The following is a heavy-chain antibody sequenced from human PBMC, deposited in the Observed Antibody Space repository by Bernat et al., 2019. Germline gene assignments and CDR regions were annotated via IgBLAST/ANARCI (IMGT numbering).Heavy chain of an antibody. CDR1: GGSISSYY. J-gene: IGHJ2*01. Sequence: QVQLQESGPGLVKPSETLSLTCTVSGGSISSYYWSWIRQPPGKGLEWIGYIYYSGSTNYNPSLKSRVTISVDTSKNQFSLKLSSVTAADTAVYYCARDYVGYFDLWGRGTLVTVSS. CDR2: IYYSGST. V-gene: IGHV4-59*01. CDR3: ARDYVGYFDL. D-gene: IGHD3-16*01.